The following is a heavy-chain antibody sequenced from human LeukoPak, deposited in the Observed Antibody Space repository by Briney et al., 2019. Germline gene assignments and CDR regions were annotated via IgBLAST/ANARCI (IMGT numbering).Heavy chain of an antibody. CDR2: ISSSGSTI. Sequence: GGSLRLSCAASGFTFSDYYMSWIRQAPGKGLEWVSYISSSGSTIYYADSVKGRFTISRDNAKNSLYLQMNSLRAEDTAVYYCARDRKAVAGNWFDPWGQGTLVTVSS. J-gene: IGHJ5*02. D-gene: IGHD6-19*01. CDR3: ARDRKAVAGNWFDP. V-gene: IGHV3-11*01. CDR1: GFTFSDYY.